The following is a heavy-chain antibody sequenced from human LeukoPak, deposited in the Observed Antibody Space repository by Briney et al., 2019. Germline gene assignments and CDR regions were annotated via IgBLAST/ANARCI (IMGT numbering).Heavy chain of an antibody. Sequence: SETLSLTCTVSGGSISSSSYYWGWIRQPPGKGLEWIGSIYYSGSTYYNPSLKSRVTISVDTSKNQFSLKLSSVTAADTAVYYCARLYSSGWYEYYFDYWGQGTLVTVSS. V-gene: IGHV4-39*07. J-gene: IGHJ4*02. CDR1: GGSISSSSYY. CDR2: IYYSGST. D-gene: IGHD6-19*01. CDR3: ARLYSSGWYEYYFDY.